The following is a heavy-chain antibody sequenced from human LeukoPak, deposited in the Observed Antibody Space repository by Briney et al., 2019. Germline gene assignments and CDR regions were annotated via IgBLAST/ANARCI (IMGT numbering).Heavy chain of an antibody. CDR2: IKQDGSVN. J-gene: IGHJ3*02. D-gene: IGHD3-10*01. CDR1: GFTFSSYW. V-gene: IGHV3-7*04. Sequence: GGSLRLSCEVSGFTFSSYWMTWVRQAPGKGLEWVANIKQDGSVNHYVDSVKGRFTISRDNAKNSLYLQMNSLRAEDTAVYYCARDHTYYYDSGSYYDAFDIWGQGTMVTVSS. CDR3: ARDHTYYYDSGSYYDAFDI.